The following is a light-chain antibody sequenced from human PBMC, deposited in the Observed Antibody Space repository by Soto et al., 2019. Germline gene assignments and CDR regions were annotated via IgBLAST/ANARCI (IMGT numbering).Light chain of an antibody. CDR3: QQYNHWSPLT. CDR2: GAS. CDR1: QSDGRN. Sequence: EIVMTQSPATLSVSPGERATLSCRASQSDGRNLAWYQQKPGQAPRLLIYGASTRATGIPARFSGSGSGTEFTLTISSLQSEDFAIYSCQQYNHWSPLTFGGGTKVEIK. V-gene: IGKV3-15*01. J-gene: IGKJ4*01.